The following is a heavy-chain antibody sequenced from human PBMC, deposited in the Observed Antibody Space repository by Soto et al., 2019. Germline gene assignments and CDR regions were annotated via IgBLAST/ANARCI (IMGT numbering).Heavy chain of an antibody. D-gene: IGHD6-6*01. CDR2: ISGTGGST. CDR1: GFTFSTYA. Sequence: GGSLRLSCAASGFTFSTYAMSWVRQAPGKGLEWVSAISGTGGSTYYADSVKGRFTISRDNSKNTLYLQMNSLRAEDTAVYYCAKNWDTTSSSSSHWGQGTLVTSPQ. V-gene: IGHV3-23*01. CDR3: AKNWDTTSSSSSH. J-gene: IGHJ4*02.